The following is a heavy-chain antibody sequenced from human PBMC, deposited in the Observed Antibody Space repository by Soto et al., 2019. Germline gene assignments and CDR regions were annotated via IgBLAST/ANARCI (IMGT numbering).Heavy chain of an antibody. CDR3: ARERSSXXXFDY. CDR1: GGSFSGYY. CDR2: INHSGST. V-gene: IGHV4-34*01. D-gene: IGHD6-13*01. Sequence: PSETLSLTCAVYGGSFSGYYGSWIRQPPGKGLEWIGEINHSGSTNYNPSLKSRVTISVDTSKNQFSLKLSSVTAADTAVYYCARERSSXXXFDYWGQGTLVTVSS. J-gene: IGHJ4*02.